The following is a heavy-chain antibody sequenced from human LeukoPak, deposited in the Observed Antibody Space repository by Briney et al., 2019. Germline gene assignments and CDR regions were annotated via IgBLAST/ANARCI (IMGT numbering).Heavy chain of an antibody. V-gene: IGHV3-30*18. J-gene: IGHJ4*02. CDR2: ISFDGSEK. D-gene: IGHD1-26*01. Sequence: GGSLRLSCAASGFTFTTYGMHWVRQAPGKGLEWVALISFDGSEKYYAESVKGRFTISRDNSKNTLYLQMNSVRVEDTAVYFCAKDSRRNSGSYVFDYWGQGTLVTVSS. CDR3: AKDSRRNSGSYVFDY. CDR1: GFTFTTYG.